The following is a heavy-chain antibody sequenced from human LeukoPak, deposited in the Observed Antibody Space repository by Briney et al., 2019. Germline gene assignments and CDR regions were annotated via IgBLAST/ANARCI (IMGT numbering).Heavy chain of an antibody. CDR2: MNPNSGNT. D-gene: IGHD6-19*01. CDR1: GHTFTSYD. V-gene: IGHV1-8*01. CDR3: ARVGSGWYGGAGY. J-gene: IGHJ4*02. Sequence: EASVKVSCKASGHTFTSYDINWVRQAPGQGLEWMGWMNPNSGNTGYAQKFQGRVTMTRNTSISTAYMELSSLRSEDTAVYYCARVGSGWYGGAGYWGQGTLVTVSS.